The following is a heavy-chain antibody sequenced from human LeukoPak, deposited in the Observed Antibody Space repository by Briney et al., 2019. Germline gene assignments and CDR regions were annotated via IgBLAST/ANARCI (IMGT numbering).Heavy chain of an antibody. D-gene: IGHD6-19*01. J-gene: IGHJ4*02. CDR2: ISGSRGTT. CDR1: GFTFSSYA. V-gene: IGHV3-23*01. CDR3: AKERTGGWPSDY. Sequence: GGSLRLSCAASGFTFSSYAMSWVRQTPGKGLEWVSGISGSRGTTYYADSVKGRLTISRDNSKNTLYLQMNSLRADDTAVYYCAKERTGGWPSDYWGQGTLVTVSS.